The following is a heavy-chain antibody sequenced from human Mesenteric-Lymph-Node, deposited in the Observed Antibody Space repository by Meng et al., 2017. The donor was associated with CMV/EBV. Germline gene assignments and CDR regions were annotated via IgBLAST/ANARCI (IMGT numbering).Heavy chain of an antibody. V-gene: IGHV3-21*01. CDR2: ISSSSYI. D-gene: IGHD3-10*01. CDR3: AIITMVRGVTSGG. Sequence: GESLKISCAASGFTFSSYSMNWVRQAPGKGLEWVSSISSSSYIYYADSVKGRFTISRDNAKNSLYLQMNSLRAEDTAVYYCAIITMVRGVTSGGWGQGTLVTVSS. J-gene: IGHJ4*02. CDR1: GFTFSSYS.